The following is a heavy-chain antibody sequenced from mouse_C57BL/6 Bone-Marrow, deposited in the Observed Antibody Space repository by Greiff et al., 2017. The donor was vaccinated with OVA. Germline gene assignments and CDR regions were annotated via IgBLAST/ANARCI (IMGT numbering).Heavy chain of an antibody. J-gene: IGHJ4*01. Sequence: EVQLVESGEGLVKPGGSLKLSCAASGFTFSSYAMSWVRQTPEKRLEWVAYISSGGDYIYYADTVKGRFTISRDNARNTLYLQMSSLKSEDTAMYYCTRDWTPYYDYFYYAMDYWGQGTSVTVSS. CDR3: TRDWTPYYDYFYYAMDY. CDR2: ISSGGDYI. CDR1: GFTFSSYA. V-gene: IGHV5-9-1*02. D-gene: IGHD2-4*01.